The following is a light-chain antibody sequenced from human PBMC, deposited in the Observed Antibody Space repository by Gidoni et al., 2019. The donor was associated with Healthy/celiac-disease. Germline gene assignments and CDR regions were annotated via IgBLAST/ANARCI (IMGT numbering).Light chain of an antibody. Sequence: DIQFTQSPSFLSASVGDRVTITCRPRQGISSYLACYQQQPGKAPKLLIYAASTVQSGVPSRFSGRGSRTEFTLTSSRVQHEDFANYYCQQSNSYTTFGQGTRLEIK. CDR2: AAS. V-gene: IGKV1-9*01. CDR1: QGISSY. CDR3: QQSNSYTT. J-gene: IGKJ5*01.